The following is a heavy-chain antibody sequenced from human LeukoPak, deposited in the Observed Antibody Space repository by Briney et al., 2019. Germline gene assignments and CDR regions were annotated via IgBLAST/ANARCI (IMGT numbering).Heavy chain of an antibody. CDR3: ARDKRLYCSGGSCYVLGY. CDR1: GFTFSSYA. J-gene: IGHJ4*02. D-gene: IGHD2-15*01. Sequence: PGGSLRLSCAASGFTFSSYAMHWVRQAPGKGLEWVAVISYDGSNKYYADSVKGRLTISRDNSKNTLYLQMNSLRAEDTAVYYCARDKRLYCSGGSCYVLGYWGQGTLVTVSS. CDR2: ISYDGSNK. V-gene: IGHV3-30-3*01.